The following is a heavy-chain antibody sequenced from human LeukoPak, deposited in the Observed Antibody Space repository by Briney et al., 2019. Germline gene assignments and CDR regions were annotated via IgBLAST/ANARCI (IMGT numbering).Heavy chain of an antibody. Sequence: GGSLRLSCAASGLTVRNNFMSWVRQAPGKGLEWVSVIYSDGSTYYEDSVKGRFTISRDTSKSTLSLQMYSLRAEDTAVYYCAREKGRGVISPYFDSWGQGTLVTVSS. V-gene: IGHV3-53*01. J-gene: IGHJ4*02. CDR1: GLTVRNNF. CDR2: IYSDGST. CDR3: AREKGRGVISPYFDS. D-gene: IGHD3-10*01.